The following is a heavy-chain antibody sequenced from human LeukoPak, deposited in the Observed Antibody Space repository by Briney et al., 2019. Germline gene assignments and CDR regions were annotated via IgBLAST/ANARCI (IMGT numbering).Heavy chain of an antibody. CDR3: ARTVLLWFGGHYYYYGMDV. CDR2: MNPNSGNT. V-gene: IGHV1-8*02. Sequence: ASVKVSCKASGGTFSSYAISWVRQAPGQGLEWMGWMNPNSGNTGYAQKFQGRVTMTRNTSISTAYMELSSLRSEDTAVYYCARTVLLWFGGHYYYYGMDVWGQGTTATVSS. CDR1: GGTFSSYA. D-gene: IGHD3-10*01. J-gene: IGHJ6*02.